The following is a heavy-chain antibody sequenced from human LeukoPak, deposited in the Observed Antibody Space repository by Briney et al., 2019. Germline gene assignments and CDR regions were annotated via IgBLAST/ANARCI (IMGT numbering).Heavy chain of an antibody. D-gene: IGHD5-12*01. CDR3: ASGLRSGGYYYYMDV. V-gene: IGHV4-39*07. Sequence: SETLSLTCTVSGGSISSSSYYWGWIRQPPGKGLEWIGSIYYSGSTYYNPSLKSRVTISVDTSKNQFSLKLSSVTAADTAVYYCASGLRSGGYYYYMDVWGKGTTVTVSS. CDR2: IYYSGST. J-gene: IGHJ6*03. CDR1: GGSISSSSYY.